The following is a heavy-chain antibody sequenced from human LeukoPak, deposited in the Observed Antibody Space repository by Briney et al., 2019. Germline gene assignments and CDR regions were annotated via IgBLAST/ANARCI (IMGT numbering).Heavy chain of an antibody. V-gene: IGHV3-7*01. CDR2: IKQDGSEK. Sequence: PGGSLRLSCAASGFTFSSYWMSWVRQAPGKGLEWVANIKQDGSEKYYVDSVKGRFTISRDNAKNSLYLQMNSLRAEDTAVYYWARDHCPPGGYYYGRTSGAKGPRSPSP. CDR1: GFTFSSYW. CDR3: ARDHCPPGGYYYGRTS. D-gene: IGHD4-23*01. J-gene: IGHJ6*02.